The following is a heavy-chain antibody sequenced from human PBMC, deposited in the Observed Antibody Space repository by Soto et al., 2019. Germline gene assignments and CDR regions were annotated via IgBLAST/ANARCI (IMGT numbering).Heavy chain of an antibody. CDR3: ARDLLPSYYDSSGYHY. V-gene: IGHV1-69*01. CDR1: GGTLSSYA. D-gene: IGHD3-22*01. Sequence: QVQLVQSGAEVKKPGSSVKVSCNASGGTLSSYAISWVRQAPGQGLEWMGGIIPIFGTANYAQKFQGRVTITADESTSTAYMELSSLRSEDTAVYYCARDLLPSYYDSSGYHYWGQGTLVTVSS. J-gene: IGHJ4*02. CDR2: IIPIFGTA.